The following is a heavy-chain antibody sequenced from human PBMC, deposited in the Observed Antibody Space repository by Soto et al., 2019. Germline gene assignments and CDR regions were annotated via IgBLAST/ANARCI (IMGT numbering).Heavy chain of an antibody. D-gene: IGHD1-26*01. Sequence: SVKVSCKASGGTFSSYAISWVRQAPGQGLEWMGGIIPIFGTANYAQKFQGRVTITADESTSTAYMELSSLRSEDTAVYYCVRKYSGSPNWFDPWGQGTLVTVSS. CDR1: GGTFSSYA. V-gene: IGHV1-69*13. CDR3: VRKYSGSPNWFDP. J-gene: IGHJ5*02. CDR2: IIPIFGTA.